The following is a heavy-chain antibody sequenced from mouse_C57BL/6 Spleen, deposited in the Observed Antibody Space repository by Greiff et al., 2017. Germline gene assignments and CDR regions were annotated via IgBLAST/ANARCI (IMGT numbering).Heavy chain of an antibody. Sequence: EVHLVESGGGLVQPKGSLKLSCAASGFTFNTYSMHWVRQAPGKGLEWVARIRCTIGNYATYYADSVKDRFTISRDDSQSMIYLQMNNMKTEDTAMYYCVREMYYDYYGDWYFDVWGTGTTVTVSS. CDR1: GFTFNTYS. CDR3: VREMYYDYYGDWYFDV. D-gene: IGHD2-4*01. J-gene: IGHJ1*03. CDR2: IRCTIGNYAT. V-gene: IGHV10-3*01.